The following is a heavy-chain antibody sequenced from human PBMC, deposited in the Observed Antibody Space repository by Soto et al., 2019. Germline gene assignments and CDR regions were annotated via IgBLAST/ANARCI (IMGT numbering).Heavy chain of an antibody. Sequence: EVQLLESGGGLVQPGGSLTLSCAASGFTFSSYAMSWVRQAPGKGLEWVSAISGSGGSTYYADSVKGRFTISRDNAGNRLFLRINAMRADDPDICDRGTEYWGGDCYSGGDYWGQGTLVTVSS. J-gene: IGHJ4*02. CDR1: GFTFSSYA. V-gene: IGHV3-23*01. CDR2: ISGSGGST. D-gene: IGHD2-21*02. CDR3: GTEYWGGDCYSGGDY.